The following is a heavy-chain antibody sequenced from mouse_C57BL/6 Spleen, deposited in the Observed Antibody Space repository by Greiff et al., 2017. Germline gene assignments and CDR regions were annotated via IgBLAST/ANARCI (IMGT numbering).Heavy chain of an antibody. D-gene: IGHD2-2*01. CDR1: GYTFTDYY. CDR3: AIWLLGDAMDY. Sequence: VQLQQSGPVLVKPGASVKMSCKASGYTFTDYYMNWVKQSHGKSLEWIGVINPYNGGTSYNQKFKGKATLTVDKSSSTAYMELNSLTSEDSAVYYCAIWLLGDAMDYWGQGTSVTVSS. CDR2: INPYNGGT. J-gene: IGHJ4*01. V-gene: IGHV1-19*01.